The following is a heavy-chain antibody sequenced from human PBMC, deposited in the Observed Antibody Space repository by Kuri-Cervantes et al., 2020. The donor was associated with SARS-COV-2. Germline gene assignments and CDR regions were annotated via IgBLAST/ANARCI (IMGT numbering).Heavy chain of an antibody. CDR3: ARSSRPLYSSPLDY. Sequence: LSLTCAASGFTFSSYAMHWVRQAPGKGLEWVAVISYDGSNKYYADSVKGRFTISRDNAKNSLYLQMNSLRAEDMALYYCARSSRPLYSSPLDYWGQGTLVTVSS. CDR2: ISYDGSNK. CDR1: GFTFSSYA. D-gene: IGHD6-13*01. J-gene: IGHJ4*02. V-gene: IGHV3-30-3*01.